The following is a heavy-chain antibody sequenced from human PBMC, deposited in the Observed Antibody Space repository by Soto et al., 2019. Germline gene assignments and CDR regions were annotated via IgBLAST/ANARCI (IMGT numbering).Heavy chain of an antibody. D-gene: IGHD1-26*01. Sequence: QVQLVQSGAELKKPGASVNISCQASGFTFSDTLINWVRQGPGQRLEWMGWINPANGNTRYSESFQGRVTISSLSSATTAYVALSDLTSEVTAVYYCARDIVSVAPRANDAFDVWGQGTMITVSS. J-gene: IGHJ3*01. CDR2: INPANGNT. CDR3: ARDIVSVAPRANDAFDV. V-gene: IGHV1-3*01. CDR1: GFTFSDTL.